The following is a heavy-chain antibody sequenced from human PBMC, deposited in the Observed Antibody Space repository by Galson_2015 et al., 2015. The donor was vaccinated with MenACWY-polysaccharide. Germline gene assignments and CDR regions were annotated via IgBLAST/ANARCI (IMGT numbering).Heavy chain of an antibody. V-gene: IGHV1-8*01. D-gene: IGHD2-21*01. CDR3: ARIIARKYTFADS. J-gene: IGHJ4*02. Sequence: SVKVSCKASGYTFTNYDINWVRQATGQGLEWMGWMNPNSGNTGYAQKFQGRVTMTSSSAMTTAYMELRSLTSEDTAVYYCARIIARKYTFADSWGQGTLVTVSS. CDR1: GYTFTNYD. CDR2: MNPNSGNT.